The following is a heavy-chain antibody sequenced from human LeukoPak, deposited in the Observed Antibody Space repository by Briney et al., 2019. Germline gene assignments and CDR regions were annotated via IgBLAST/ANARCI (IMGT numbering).Heavy chain of an antibody. CDR3: AREHAMIEAPLDY. J-gene: IGHJ4*02. V-gene: IGHV3-30-3*01. CDR2: ISYDGSNK. Sequence: GGSLRPSCAASGFTFSSYAMHWVRQAPGKGLEWVAVISYDGSNKYYADSVKGRFTISRDNSKNTLYLQMNSLRAEDTAVYYCAREHAMIEAPLDYWGQGTLVTVSS. CDR1: GFTFSSYA. D-gene: IGHD3-22*01.